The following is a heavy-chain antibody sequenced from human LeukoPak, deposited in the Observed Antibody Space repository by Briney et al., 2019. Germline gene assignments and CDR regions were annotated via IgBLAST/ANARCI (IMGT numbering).Heavy chain of an antibody. Sequence: KPSETLSLTCAVSGYSISSGYYWGWIRPPPGKGLEWIGSIYHSGSTYYNPSLKSRVTISVDTSKNQFSLKLSSVTAADTAVYYCTRVDIVVVPAASQYYFDYWGQGTLVTVSS. J-gene: IGHJ4*02. CDR2: IYHSGST. D-gene: IGHD2-2*01. CDR1: GYSISSGYY. V-gene: IGHV4-38-2*01. CDR3: TRVDIVVVPAASQYYFDY.